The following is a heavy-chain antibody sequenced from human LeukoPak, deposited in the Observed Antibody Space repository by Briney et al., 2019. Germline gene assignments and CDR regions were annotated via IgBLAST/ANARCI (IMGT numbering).Heavy chain of an antibody. Sequence: PSETLSLTCTVSGGSISSYYWSWIRQPAGKGLEWIGRIYTSGSTTYNPSLKSRVTMSVDTSKSQFSLNLMSVSAADTAVYYCTRDTGTTGEVKFDPWGQGTLVTVSS. CDR1: GGSISSYY. D-gene: IGHD4-17*01. CDR3: TRDTGTTGEVKFDP. V-gene: IGHV4-4*07. CDR2: IYTSGST. J-gene: IGHJ5*02.